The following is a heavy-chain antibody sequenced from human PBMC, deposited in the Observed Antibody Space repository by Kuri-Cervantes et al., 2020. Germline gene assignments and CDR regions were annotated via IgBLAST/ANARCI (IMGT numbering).Heavy chain of an antibody. CDR2: IKEDGSET. V-gene: IGHV3-7*01. D-gene: IGHD3-10*01. CDR1: GFTYSAYW. Sequence: GGSLRLSCAASGFTYSAYWMSWVRQAPGKGLEWVANIKEDGSETYYVDFVKGRFTIPRDNAKNSLYLQMNNLRVEDTAVYYCAREGGGYYIDSWGQGTPVTVSS. CDR3: AREGGGYYIDS. J-gene: IGHJ4*02.